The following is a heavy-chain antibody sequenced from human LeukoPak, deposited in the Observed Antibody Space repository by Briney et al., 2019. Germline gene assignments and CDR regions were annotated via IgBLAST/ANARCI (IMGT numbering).Heavy chain of an antibody. CDR1: GYTFTGYY. Sequence: ASVKVSCKASGYTFTGYYMHWVRQAPGQGLEWMGRINPNSGGTNYAQKFQGRVTMTRDTSISTAYMELSRLRSDDTAVYYCAREWLSLDVFDIWGQGTMVTVSS. J-gene: IGHJ3*02. CDR3: AREWLSLDVFDI. CDR2: INPNSGGT. D-gene: IGHD3-10*01. V-gene: IGHV1-2*06.